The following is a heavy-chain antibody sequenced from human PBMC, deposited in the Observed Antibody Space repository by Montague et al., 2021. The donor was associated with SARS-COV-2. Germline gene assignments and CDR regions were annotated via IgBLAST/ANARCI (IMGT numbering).Heavy chain of an antibody. V-gene: IGHV6-1*01. CDR1: GDSVSSNSAT. CDR3: TSGREGNYNVMDV. CDR2: TYYRSKWYN. Sequence: YAISGDSVSSNSATWNWVRQSPSRGLEWLGRTYYRSKWYNDYAXXXRGRVTINPDTSKNQFSLQLNSVTPEDTAIYYCTSGREGNYNVMDVWGQGTTVTVSS. J-gene: IGHJ6*02. D-gene: IGHD1-1*01.